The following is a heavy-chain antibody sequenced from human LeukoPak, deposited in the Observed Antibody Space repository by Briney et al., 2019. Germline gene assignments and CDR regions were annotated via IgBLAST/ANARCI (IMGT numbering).Heavy chain of an antibody. CDR2: IYHSGST. CDR1: GGSISSIDG. Sequence: SETLSPTRAVSGGSISSIDGRAWVRQPPGEGLEWIGEIYHSGSTKYNPSLKSRVTISVDTSKNQFSLKLSSVTAADTAVYYCARGIMVLGVITPGAGYGMQVLGRGGTVSVSS. V-gene: IGHV4-4*02. J-gene: IGHJ6*01. CDR3: ARGIMVLGVITPGAGYGMQV. D-gene: IGHD3-10*01.